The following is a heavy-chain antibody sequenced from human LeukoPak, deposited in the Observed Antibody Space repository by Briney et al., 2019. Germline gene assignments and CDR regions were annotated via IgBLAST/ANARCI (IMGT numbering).Heavy chain of an antibody. Sequence: ASVKVSCKASGYTFTGYYMHWVRQAPGQGLEWMGWINPNSGGTNYAQKFQGRVTMTRYTSISTAYMELSRLRSDDTAVYYCASAPAEYYYGSGSYYNVWGQGTLVTVSS. CDR3: ASAPAEYYYGSGSYYNV. V-gene: IGHV1-2*02. J-gene: IGHJ4*02. CDR1: GYTFTGYY. CDR2: INPNSGGT. D-gene: IGHD3-10*01.